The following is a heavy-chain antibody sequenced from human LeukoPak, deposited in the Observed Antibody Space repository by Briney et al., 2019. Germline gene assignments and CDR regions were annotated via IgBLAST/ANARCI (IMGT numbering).Heavy chain of an antibody. V-gene: IGHV4-59*08. CDR2: IYYSGST. CDR3: ARHIWFGELLLFDY. J-gene: IGHJ4*02. Sequence: PSETLSLTCTVSGGSISSYYWSWIRQPPGKGLEWIGYIYYSGSTNYNPSLKSRVTISVDTSKNQFSLKLSSVTAADTAVYHCARHIWFGELLLFDYWGQGTLVTVSS. D-gene: IGHD3-10*01. CDR1: GGSISSYY.